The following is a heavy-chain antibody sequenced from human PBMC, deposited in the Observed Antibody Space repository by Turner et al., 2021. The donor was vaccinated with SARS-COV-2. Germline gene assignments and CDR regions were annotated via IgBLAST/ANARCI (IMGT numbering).Heavy chain of an antibody. CDR2: ISYDGSNR. CDR3: AKEYRYSSSWYRDRDYYYGMDV. V-gene: IGHV3-30*18. Sequence: QVQLVESGGGVVQPGRSLRLSCAASGFTLSSYGMHWVRQAPGKGLECVAVISYDGSNRYYADSVKGRFTISRDNSKNTLYLQMNSLRAEDTAVYYCAKEYRYSSSWYRDRDYYYGMDVWGQGTTVTVSS. CDR1: GFTLSSYG. J-gene: IGHJ6*02. D-gene: IGHD6-13*01.